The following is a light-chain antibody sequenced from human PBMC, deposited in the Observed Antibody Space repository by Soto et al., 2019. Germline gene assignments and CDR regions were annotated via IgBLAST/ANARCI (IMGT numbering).Light chain of an antibody. CDR3: QQYNNWPPLT. CDR1: QSVSSN. Sequence: EIVMTQSPATLSVSPGERATLSRRASQSVSSNLAWYQQKPGQAPRLLIYGASSRATGIPDRFSGSGSGTEFTLTINSLQSEDFAVYYCQQYNNWPPLTFGGGTKV. J-gene: IGKJ4*01. V-gene: IGKV3D-15*01. CDR2: GAS.